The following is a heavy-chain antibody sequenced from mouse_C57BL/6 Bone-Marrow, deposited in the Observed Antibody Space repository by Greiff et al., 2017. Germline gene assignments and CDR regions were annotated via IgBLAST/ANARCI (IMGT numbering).Heavy chain of an antibody. CDR1: GYTFTSYT. D-gene: IGHD2-4*01. CDR2: INPSSGYT. Sequence: QVQLQQSGAELARPGASVKMSCKASGYTFTSYTMHWVKQRPGQGLEWIGYINPSSGYTKYNQKFKDKATLTAYKSSSTAYMQLSSLTTEASAVYSCASYDYDGSWFAYWGQGTLVPVSA. V-gene: IGHV1-4*01. J-gene: IGHJ3*01. CDR3: ASYDYDGSWFAY.